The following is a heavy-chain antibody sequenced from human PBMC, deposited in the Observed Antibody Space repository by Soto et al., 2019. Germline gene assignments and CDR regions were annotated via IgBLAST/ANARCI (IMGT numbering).Heavy chain of an antibody. J-gene: IGHJ4*02. CDR1: GFTFSNAW. V-gene: IGHV3-15*01. CDR2: IKSKTDGGTT. CDR3: TTVTVVAATDSFDY. Sequence: EVQLVESGGGLVKPGGSLRLSCAASGFTFSNAWMSWVRQAPGKGLEWVGRIKSKTDGGTTDYAAPVKGRFTIARDDSKNTLYLQMNSLKTEDTAVYYCTTVTVVAATDSFDYWGQGTLVTVSS. D-gene: IGHD2-15*01.